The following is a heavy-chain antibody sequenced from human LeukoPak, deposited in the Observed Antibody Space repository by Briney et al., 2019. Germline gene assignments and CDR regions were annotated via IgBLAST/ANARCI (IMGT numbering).Heavy chain of an antibody. CDR3: ARGYVESRSLLSFPFEY. CDR1: GFTFSSYE. Sequence: GGSLRLSCAASGFTFSSYEINWVRHAPGKGLEWVSYISSSRTTIFYADSVKGRFTISRDNAKNSLYLQMNSLRAEDPAVYYRARGYVESRSLLSFPFEYWGQGTLVTVSS. D-gene: IGHD6-13*01. CDR2: ISSSRTTI. V-gene: IGHV3-48*03. J-gene: IGHJ4*02.